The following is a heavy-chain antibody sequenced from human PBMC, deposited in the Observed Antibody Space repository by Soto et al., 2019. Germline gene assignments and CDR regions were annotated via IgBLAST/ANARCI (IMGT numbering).Heavy chain of an antibody. CDR3: ATDPIRIAALPDDFVY. V-gene: IGHV1-24*01. Sequence: ASGKVSCKVSGYTLTELSMHWVRQAPGKGLAWMGGFEPEDGETIYAQKFQARVTMTEDTSTDTAYMELSSLRSEDTAVYYCATDPIRIAALPDDFVYWGQGTLVTVSS. D-gene: IGHD6-6*01. CDR1: GYTLTELS. CDR2: FEPEDGET. J-gene: IGHJ4*02.